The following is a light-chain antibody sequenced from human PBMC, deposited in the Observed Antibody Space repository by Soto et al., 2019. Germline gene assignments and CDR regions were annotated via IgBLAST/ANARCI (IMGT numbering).Light chain of an antibody. V-gene: IGLV2-14*01. J-gene: IGLJ2*01. CDR1: MRDVGAYNL. CDR3: SSYTSNSSLI. Sequence: HSALTQPASVSGSPGQSITISCAGTMRDVGAYNLVSWYQQHPGRAPQLIIYEVRNRPSGISFRFSGSKSGNTASLTISGLQAEDEADYYCSSYTSNSSLIFGGGTKLTVL. CDR2: EVR.